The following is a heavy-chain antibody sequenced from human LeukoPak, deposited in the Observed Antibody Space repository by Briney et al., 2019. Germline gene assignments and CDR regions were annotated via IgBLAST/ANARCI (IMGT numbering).Heavy chain of an antibody. CDR1: GFTFNSYG. V-gene: IGHV1-18*01. Sequence: ASVKVSCKASGFTFNSYGITWVRQAPGQGLEWMGWISVYNDNTNYAQKFQGRVTMTEDTSTDTAYMELSSLRSEDTAVYYCATSGGYLDYDAFDIWGQGTMVTVSS. CDR3: ATSGGYLDYDAFDI. CDR2: ISVYNDNT. D-gene: IGHD3-22*01. J-gene: IGHJ3*02.